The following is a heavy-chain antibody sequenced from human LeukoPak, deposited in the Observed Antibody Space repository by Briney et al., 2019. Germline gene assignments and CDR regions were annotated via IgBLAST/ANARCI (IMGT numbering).Heavy chain of an antibody. D-gene: IGHD6-19*01. J-gene: IGHJ4*02. CDR3: AKDSGLAVAGTGGFDY. V-gene: IGHV3-9*03. CDR1: GFTFDDYA. CDR2: ISWNSGSI. Sequence: QPGGSLRLSCAASGFTFDDYAMHWVRQAPGKGLEWVSGISWNSGSIGYADSVKGRFTISRDNAKNSLYLQMNSLRAEDMALYYCAKDSGLAVAGTGGFDYWGQGTLVTVSS.